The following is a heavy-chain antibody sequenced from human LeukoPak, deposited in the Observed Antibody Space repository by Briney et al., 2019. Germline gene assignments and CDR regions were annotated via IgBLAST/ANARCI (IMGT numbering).Heavy chain of an antibody. CDR1: GASMSAYY. D-gene: IGHD3-22*01. J-gene: IGHJ3*02. CDR3: AREGGAYYYDSSGLSPFDI. CDR2: IYTSGST. Sequence: SETLSLTCTVSGASMSAYYWSWIRQPAGKGLEWIGRIYTSGSTNYNPSLKSRVTMSVDTSKNQFSLKLSSVTAADTAVYYCAREGGAYYYDSSGLSPFDIWGQGTMVTVSS. V-gene: IGHV4-4*07.